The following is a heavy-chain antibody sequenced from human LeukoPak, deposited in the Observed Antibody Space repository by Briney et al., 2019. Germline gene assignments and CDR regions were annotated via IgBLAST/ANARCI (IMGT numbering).Heavy chain of an antibody. CDR1: GGSISSGGYY. D-gene: IGHD2-2*01. CDR2: IYYSGST. Sequence: PSETLSLTCTVSGGSISSGGYYWSWIRQHPGKSLEWIGYIYYSGSTYYNPSLKSRVTISVDTSKNQFSLKLSPVTAADTAVYYCARVSGSSTIDYWGQGTLVTVSS. V-gene: IGHV4-31*03. J-gene: IGHJ4*02. CDR3: ARVSGSSTIDY.